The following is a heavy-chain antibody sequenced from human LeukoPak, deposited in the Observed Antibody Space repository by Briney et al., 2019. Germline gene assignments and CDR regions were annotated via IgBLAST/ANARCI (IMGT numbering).Heavy chain of an antibody. CDR1: GGSISSGSYY. Sequence: PSQTLSLTCTVSGGSISSGSYYWSWIRQPAGKGLEWIGRIYTSGSTNYNPSLKSRVTISVDTSKSQVSLKLSSVTAADTAVYYCARDPRSGWYYFDYWGQGTLVTVSS. J-gene: IGHJ4*02. D-gene: IGHD6-19*01. CDR3: ARDPRSGWYYFDY. V-gene: IGHV4-61*02. CDR2: IYTSGST.